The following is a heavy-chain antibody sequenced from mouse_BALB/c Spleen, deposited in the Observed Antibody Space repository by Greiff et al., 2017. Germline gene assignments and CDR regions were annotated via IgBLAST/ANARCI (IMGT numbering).Heavy chain of an antibody. D-gene: IGHD2-4*01. Sequence: QVQLQQPGAELVRPGASVTLSCKASGYTFTSYWMNWVKQRPEQGLVWIGRIDPFDSETHYIQKFKDLAIMTVDKSSSTAYMQLSSLTSEDSAVYYSAREGDYGACADWGQGTVVTDSA. CDR3: AREGDYGACAD. V-gene: IGHV1-52*01. J-gene: IGHJ3*01. CDR1: GYTFTSYW. CDR2: IDPFDSET.